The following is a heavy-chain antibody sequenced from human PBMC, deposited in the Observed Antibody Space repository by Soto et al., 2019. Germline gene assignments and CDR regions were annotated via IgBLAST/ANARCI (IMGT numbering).Heavy chain of an antibody. J-gene: IGHJ6*02. V-gene: IGHV3-33*01. D-gene: IGHD2-15*01. CDR1: GFTFSSYG. Sequence: QVQLVESGGGVVQPGRSLRLSCAASGFTFSSYGMHWVRQAPGKGVEWVAVIWYAGSNKYYADSVKGRFTISRDNSKNTMYLQMNRLGAEDTAVYFCARDEPRVAMDVWGQGTTVTVSS. CDR3: ARDEPRVAMDV. CDR2: IWYAGSNK.